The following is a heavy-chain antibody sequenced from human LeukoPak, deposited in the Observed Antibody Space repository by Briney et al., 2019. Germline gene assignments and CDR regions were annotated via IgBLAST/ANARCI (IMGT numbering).Heavy chain of an antibody. J-gene: IGHJ3*01. CDR3: ASKGAGHCYDASCMGSFDL. V-gene: IGHV1-2*02. CDR1: GYPFIDYY. Sequence: ASVKVSCKASGYPFIDYYLHWVRQAPGQGLEWMGCINPNTGDTNSAQNFQGRVIMTRDTSITTAYMELSRLKSDDTALYYCASKGAGHCYDASCMGSFDLWGQGTTVAFSS. D-gene: IGHD2-15*01. CDR2: INPNTGDT.